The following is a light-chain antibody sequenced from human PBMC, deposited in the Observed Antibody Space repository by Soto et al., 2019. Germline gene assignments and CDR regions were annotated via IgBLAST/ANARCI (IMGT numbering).Light chain of an antibody. Sequence: QSVLTQPASVSGSPGQSITISCTGTSSDVGGYNYVSWYQQHPGKAPKLMIYDVSNRPSGVSNRFSGSKSGNTASLTISGLQAEDEADYHCSPYTSSSTLEMVFGGGTKLTVL. V-gene: IGLV2-14*01. CDR2: DVS. J-gene: IGLJ2*01. CDR1: SSDVGGYNY. CDR3: SPYTSSSTLEMV.